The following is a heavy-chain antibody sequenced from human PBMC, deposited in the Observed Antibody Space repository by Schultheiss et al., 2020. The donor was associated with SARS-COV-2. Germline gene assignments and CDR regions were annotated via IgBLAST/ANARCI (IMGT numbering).Heavy chain of an antibody. CDR2: IYYSGST. CDR3: ARYYDFWSGLDV. Sequence: SETLSLTCTVSGGSISSYYWSWIRQPPGKGLEWIGSIYYSGSTYYNPSLESRVTISLDTSKNQFSLKLSSVTAADTAVYYCARYYDFWSGLDVWGKGTTVTVSS. J-gene: IGHJ6*04. D-gene: IGHD3-3*01. CDR1: GGSISSYY. V-gene: IGHV4-59*01.